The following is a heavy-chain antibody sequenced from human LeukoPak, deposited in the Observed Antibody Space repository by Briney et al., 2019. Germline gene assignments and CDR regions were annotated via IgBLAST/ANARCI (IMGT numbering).Heavy chain of an antibody. V-gene: IGHV1-18*01. J-gene: IGHJ4*02. D-gene: IGHD6-13*01. CDR3: ARDIGGYSSSWSLFDY. CDR1: GYAFTSYD. Sequence: ASVKVSCKASGYAFTSYDINWVRQATGQGLEWMGWISAYNGNTNYAQKLQGRVTMTTDTSTSTAYMELRSLRSDDTAVYYCARDIGGYSSSWSLFDYWGQGTLVTVSS. CDR2: ISAYNGNT.